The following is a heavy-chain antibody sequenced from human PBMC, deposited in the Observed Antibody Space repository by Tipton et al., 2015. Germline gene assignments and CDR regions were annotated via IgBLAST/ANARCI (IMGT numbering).Heavy chain of an antibody. CDR3: AREIYNYESSGPMAV. V-gene: IGHV3-43*01. D-gene: IGHD3-22*01. Sequence: SLRLSCAASGFTFDDYAMHWVRQAPGKGLEWVSLITWDGAKTYYADSVKGRFTISRDNIKNSLYLQMKSLRSEDTARYYCAREIYNYESSGPMAVWGQGTAVPVSS. CDR1: GFTFDDYA. J-gene: IGHJ6*02. CDR2: ITWDGAKT.